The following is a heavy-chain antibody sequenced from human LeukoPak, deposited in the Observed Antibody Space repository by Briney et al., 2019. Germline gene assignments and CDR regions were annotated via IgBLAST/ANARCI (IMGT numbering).Heavy chain of an antibody. CDR1: GGSISSYY. Sequence: SGTLSLTCTVSGGSISSYYWSWIRQPPGKGLEWIGYIYYSGSTNYNPSLKSRVTISVDTSKNQFSLKLSSVTAADTAVYYCAREGGRGSWFQFDYWGQGTLVTVSS. CDR2: IYYSGST. V-gene: IGHV4-59*01. CDR3: AREGGRGSWFQFDY. J-gene: IGHJ4*02. D-gene: IGHD6-13*01.